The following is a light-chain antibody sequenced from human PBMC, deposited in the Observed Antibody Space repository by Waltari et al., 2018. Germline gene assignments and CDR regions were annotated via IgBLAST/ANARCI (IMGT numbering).Light chain of an antibody. CDR3: QSYDTSLSAWV. J-gene: IGLJ3*02. Sequence: QSVLTQPPSVSGAPGQRVTSSCSGSSSNTGANYNVHWYQQLPGTAPKLFIYDNTNRPSGVPDRFSGSKSGTSASLAITGLQTEDEADYYCQSYDTSLSAWVFGGGTKLTVL. V-gene: IGLV1-40*01. CDR1: SSNTGANYN. CDR2: DNT.